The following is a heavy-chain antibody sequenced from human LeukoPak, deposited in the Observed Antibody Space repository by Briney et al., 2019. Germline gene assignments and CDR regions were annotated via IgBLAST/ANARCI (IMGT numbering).Heavy chain of an antibody. Sequence: SETLSLTCAVSGDSISSGNCYWSWIRQPAGKGLEWIGRIYSSGTTTYNPSLKSRVSISADTSKNQYSLKLTSVTVADTAVYFCARESDLSHYDRTDYWGRGTLVTVSS. CDR2: IYSSGTT. J-gene: IGHJ4*02. CDR1: GDSISSGNCY. CDR3: ARESDLSHYDRTDY. D-gene: IGHD3-9*01. V-gene: IGHV4-61*02.